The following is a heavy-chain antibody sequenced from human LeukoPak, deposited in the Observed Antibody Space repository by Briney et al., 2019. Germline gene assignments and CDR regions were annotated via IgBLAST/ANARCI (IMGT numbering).Heavy chain of an antibody. Sequence: GASVKVSCKAPGYTFTGHFIHWVRQAPGQGLEWMGGSNPNSGDTNYAQKFQGRVTMTRDTSISTAYMELSRVRSDDAAVYYCAREYSRYSGTYYDYWGQGTLVIVSS. CDR1: GYTFTGHF. D-gene: IGHD5-12*01. CDR2: SNPNSGDT. J-gene: IGHJ4*02. CDR3: AREYSRYSGTYYDY. V-gene: IGHV1-2*02.